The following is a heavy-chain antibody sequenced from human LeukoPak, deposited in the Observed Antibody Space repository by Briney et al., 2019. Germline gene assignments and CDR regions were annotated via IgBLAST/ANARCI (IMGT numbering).Heavy chain of an antibody. J-gene: IGHJ4*02. CDR2: ISYDGSNK. V-gene: IGHV3-30*18. Sequence: GGSLRLSCAASGFTFSSYGMHWVRQAPGKGLEWVAVISYDGSNKYYADSVKGRSTISRDNSKNTLYLQMNSLRAEDTAVYYCAKGYYDSSGYYLWGQGTLVTVSS. D-gene: IGHD3-22*01. CDR3: AKGYYDSSGYYL. CDR1: GFTFSSYG.